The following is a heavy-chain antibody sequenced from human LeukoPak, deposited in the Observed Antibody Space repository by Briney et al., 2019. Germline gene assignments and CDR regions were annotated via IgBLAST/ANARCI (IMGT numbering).Heavy chain of an antibody. V-gene: IGHV1-2*02. J-gene: IGHJ4*02. CDR2: INPASAGA. Sequence: ASVKVSCKPSGYTFTNYYIHWVRQAPGQGPEWVGWINPASAGAAFAPKFQGRVSMTWDSSITTAFMDLTSLRSDDTAIYYCARQLGNYYRAFDFWGQGILVTVSS. CDR3: ARQLGNYYRAFDF. CDR1: GYTFTNYY. D-gene: IGHD6-6*01.